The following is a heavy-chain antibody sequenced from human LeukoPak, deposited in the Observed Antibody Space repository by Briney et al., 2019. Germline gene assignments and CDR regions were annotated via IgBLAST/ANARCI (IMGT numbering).Heavy chain of an antibody. J-gene: IGHJ4*02. CDR1: GGSISSYH. D-gene: IGHD3-22*01. CDR2: ISTRGST. CDR3: ARDSPFTYYYDSSVYPFDY. V-gene: IGHV4-4*07. Sequence: SETLSLTCTVSGGSISSYHWSWIRQPAGKGLEWIGRISTRGSTNYNPSLKSRVTMSEGTSKNQFSLRLSSVTAADTAVYYRARDSPFTYYYDSSVYPFDYWGQGTLVTVSS.